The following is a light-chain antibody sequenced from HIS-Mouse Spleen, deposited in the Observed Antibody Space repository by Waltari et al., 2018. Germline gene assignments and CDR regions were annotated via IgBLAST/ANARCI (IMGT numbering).Light chain of an antibody. V-gene: IGKV1-33*01. CDR3: QQYDNLHRLT. CDR2: DAS. Sequence: DIQMTQSPSSLSASVGDRVTITCQASQEISNYLNWYQQKPGKAPKLLIYDASNLETGVPSRFSGSGSGTDFTFTISSLQPEDIATYYCQQYDNLHRLTFGPGTKVDIK. J-gene: IGKJ3*01. CDR1: QEISNY.